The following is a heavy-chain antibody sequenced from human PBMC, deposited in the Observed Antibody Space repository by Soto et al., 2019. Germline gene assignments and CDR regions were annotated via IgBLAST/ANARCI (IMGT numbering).Heavy chain of an antibody. J-gene: IGHJ2*01. CDR1: GYTFTGYY. Sequence: ASVKVSCKASGYTFTGYYMHWVRQAPGQGLEWMGWINPNSGGTNYAQKFQGWVTMTRDTSISTAYMELSRLRSDDTAVYYCARGEGPGDSWYFDLWGRGTLVTVSS. D-gene: IGHD7-27*01. CDR3: ARGEGPGDSWYFDL. CDR2: INPNSGGT. V-gene: IGHV1-2*04.